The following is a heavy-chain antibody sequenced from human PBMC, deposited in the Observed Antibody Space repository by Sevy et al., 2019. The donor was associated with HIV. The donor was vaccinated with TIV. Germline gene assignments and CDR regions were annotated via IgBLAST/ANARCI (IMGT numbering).Heavy chain of an antibody. D-gene: IGHD7-27*01. CDR2: IKSKTDGGTT. J-gene: IGHJ6*02. CDR3: TTWGYYYYYGMDV. V-gene: IGHV3-15*01. Sequence: GGSLRLSCEASGLPLGNAWMSGVGRVQGRGRGWVGRIKSKTDGGTTDYAAPVKGRFTISRDDSKNTLYLQMNSLKTEDTAVYYCTTWGYYYYYGMDVWGQGTTVTVSS. CDR1: GLPLGNAW.